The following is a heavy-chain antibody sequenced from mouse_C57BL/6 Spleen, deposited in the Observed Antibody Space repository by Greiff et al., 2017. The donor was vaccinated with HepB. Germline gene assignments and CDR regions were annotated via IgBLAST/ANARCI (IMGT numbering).Heavy chain of an antibody. D-gene: IGHD2-2*01. V-gene: IGHV1-4*01. CDR1: GYTFTSYT. CDR3: ARGENGYYFDY. J-gene: IGHJ2*01. CDR2: INPSSGYT. Sequence: GASVKMSCKASGYTFTSYTMHWVKQRPGQGLEWIGYINPSSGYTKYNQKFKDKATLTADKSSSTAYMQLSSLTSEDSAVYYCARGENGYYFDYWGQGTTLTVSS.